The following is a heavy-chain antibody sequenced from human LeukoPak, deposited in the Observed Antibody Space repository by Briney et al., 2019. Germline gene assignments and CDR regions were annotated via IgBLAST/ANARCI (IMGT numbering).Heavy chain of an antibody. CDR1: GFKFDDYG. V-gene: IGHV3-23*01. Sequence: GGSLRLSCEASGFKFDDYGMSWVRQAPGKGLEWVSAISGSGGSTYYADSVKGRFTISRDNSKNTLYLQMNSLRAGDTALYYCAKRGVLWGQGTLVTVSS. CDR2: ISGSGGST. D-gene: IGHD3-10*01. J-gene: IGHJ4*02. CDR3: AKRGVL.